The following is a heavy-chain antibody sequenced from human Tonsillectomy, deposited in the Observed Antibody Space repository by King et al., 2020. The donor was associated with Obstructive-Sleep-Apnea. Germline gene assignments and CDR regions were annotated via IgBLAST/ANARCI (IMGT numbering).Heavy chain of an antibody. V-gene: IGHV5-51*01. D-gene: IGHD2-21*02. CDR1: GYSFTSYW. J-gene: IGHJ1*01. Sequence: QLVQSGAEVKKPGESLKISCKGSGYSFTSYWIGWVRQMPGKSLEWMGIIYPGDSDTRYSPSFEGQVTISADKSISTAYLQWRGLKASDTAMYYCARLAYCGADCLGYFHQWGQGTLVTVSS. CDR3: ARLAYCGADCLGYFHQ. CDR2: IYPGDSDT.